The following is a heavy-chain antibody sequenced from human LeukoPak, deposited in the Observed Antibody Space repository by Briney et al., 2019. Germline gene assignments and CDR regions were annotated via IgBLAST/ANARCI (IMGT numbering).Heavy chain of an antibody. Sequence: GGSLRLSCVASGVSFSTYGMHWVRQAQGQGLERVAFMRHDESKSYYANSVNGRFTTFTDNTKNKHYLQMNSLRADDTAVYYCAKERASTAAGYFDYWGQGTLVTVSS. J-gene: IGHJ4*02. D-gene: IGHD6-13*01. CDR2: MRHDESKS. V-gene: IGHV3-30*02. CDR1: GVSFSTYG. CDR3: AKERASTAAGYFDY.